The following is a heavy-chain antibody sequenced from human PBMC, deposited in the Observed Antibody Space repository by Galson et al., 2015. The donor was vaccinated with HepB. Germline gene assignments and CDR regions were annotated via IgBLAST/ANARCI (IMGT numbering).Heavy chain of an antibody. CDR3: ARDLTPGTALGFDY. CDR2: ISSSSSYI. D-gene: IGHD3-10*01. Sequence: SLRLSCAASGFTFSSYSMNWVRQAPGKGLEWVSSISSSSSYIYYADSVKGRFTISRDNAKNSLYLQMNSLRAEDTAVYYCARDLTPGTALGFDYWGQGTLVTVSS. CDR1: GFTFSSYS. V-gene: IGHV3-21*01. J-gene: IGHJ4*02.